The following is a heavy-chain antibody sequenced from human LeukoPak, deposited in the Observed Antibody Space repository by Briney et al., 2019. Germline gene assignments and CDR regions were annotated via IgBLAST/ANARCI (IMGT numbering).Heavy chain of an antibody. CDR3: ARSSVMAAAGTGRNQYFQH. CDR2: INAGNGNT. Sequence: GASVTVSCTASGYTFTSYAMHWVRQAPGQRLEWMGWINAGNGNTKYSQKFQGRVTITRDTSASTAYMELSSLRSEDTAVYYCARSSVMAAAGTGRNQYFQHWGQGTLVTVSS. J-gene: IGHJ1*01. D-gene: IGHD6-13*01. V-gene: IGHV1-3*01. CDR1: GYTFTSYA.